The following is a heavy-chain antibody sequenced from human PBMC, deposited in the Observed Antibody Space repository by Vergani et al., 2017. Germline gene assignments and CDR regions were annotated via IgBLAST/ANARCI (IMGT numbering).Heavy chain of an antibody. CDR3: ASGSGSYPGY. CDR1: GGPFKNSA. CDR2: IITFFGTT. Sequence: QVQLVQSGAEVKKPGSSVKVSCKASGGPFKNSAFSWVRQVPGQGLEWMGRIITFFGTTDYAQKFQGRVTMTRDTSISTAYMELSRLRSDDTAVYYCASGSGSYPGYWGQGTLVTVSS. V-gene: IGHV1-69*05. D-gene: IGHD1-26*01. J-gene: IGHJ4*02.